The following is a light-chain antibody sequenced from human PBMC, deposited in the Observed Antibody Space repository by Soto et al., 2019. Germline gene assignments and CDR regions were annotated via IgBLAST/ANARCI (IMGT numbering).Light chain of an antibody. J-gene: IGLJ1*01. CDR1: SSDVGGYNY. CDR3: SSYTSSSTIYV. CDR2: DVS. V-gene: IGLV2-14*01. Sequence: QSALTQPASVSGSPGQSITISCTGTSSDVGGYNYVSWYQQHPGKAPKLMISDVSNRPSGVSNRFSSSKSGNTASLTISGLQAEDEADYYCSSYTSSSTIYVFGTGTKLTVL.